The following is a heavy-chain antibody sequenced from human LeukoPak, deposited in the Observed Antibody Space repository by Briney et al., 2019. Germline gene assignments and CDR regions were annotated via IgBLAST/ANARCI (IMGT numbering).Heavy chain of an antibody. CDR3: ARDSGTSVYFDH. Sequence: ASVKVSCKASGGTFSSYAISWVRQAPGQGLEWMGGIIPIFGTANYAQKFQGRVTITADKSTSTAYMELSSLRSEDTAVYYCARDSGTSVYFDHWGQGTLVTVSS. J-gene: IGHJ4*02. CDR2: IIPIFGTA. D-gene: IGHD1-7*01. V-gene: IGHV1-69*06. CDR1: GGTFSSYA.